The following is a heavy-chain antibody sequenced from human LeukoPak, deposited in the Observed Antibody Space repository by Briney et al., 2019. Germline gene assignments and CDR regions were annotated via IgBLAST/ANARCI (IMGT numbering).Heavy chain of an antibody. J-gene: IGHJ3*02. Sequence: PSETLSLTCTVSGGSISSGGYYWSWIRQHPGKGLEWIGYIYYSGSTYYNPSLKSRVTISVDTSKNQFSLKLSSVTAADTAVYYCARHITVRRGEDQLLTHAFDIWGQGTMVTVSS. D-gene: IGHD2-2*01. CDR1: GGSISSGGYY. CDR2: IYYSGST. CDR3: ARHITVRRGEDQLLTHAFDI. V-gene: IGHV4-31*03.